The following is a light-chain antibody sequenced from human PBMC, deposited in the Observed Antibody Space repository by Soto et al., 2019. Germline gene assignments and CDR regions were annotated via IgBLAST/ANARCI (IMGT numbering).Light chain of an antibody. J-gene: IGKJ2*01. CDR1: QSVLYSSNNKNY. CDR3: QQYESTPPT. V-gene: IGKV4-1*01. Sequence: DIVMTQSPDSLAVSLGERATINCKSSQSVLYSSNNKNYLAWYQQRPGQPPKLLIYWSSTGESGVPDRFSGSGSGKDFTLAIASLQAEDVAVYYCQQYESTPPTFGQGTKLEIK. CDR2: WSS.